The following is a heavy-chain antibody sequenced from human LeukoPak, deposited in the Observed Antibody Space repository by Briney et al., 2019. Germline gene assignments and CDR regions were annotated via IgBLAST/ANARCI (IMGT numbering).Heavy chain of an antibody. CDR1: GVTFSSYD. J-gene: IGHJ4*02. Sequence: GGSLRLSCAASGVTFSSYDMKWVRQAPGKGLVWVSYISRSGSTIYYADSVQGRFTISRDNAKNSLYLQMNSLRAEDTAVYFCAREGSSYAPSQPFYFDYWGQGTLVTVSS. CDR3: AREGSSYAPSQPFYFDY. CDR2: ISRSGSTI. V-gene: IGHV3-48*03. D-gene: IGHD3-10*01.